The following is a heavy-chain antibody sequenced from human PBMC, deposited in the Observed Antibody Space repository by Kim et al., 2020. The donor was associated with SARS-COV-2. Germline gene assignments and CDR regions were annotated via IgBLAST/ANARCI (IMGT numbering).Heavy chain of an antibody. D-gene: IGHD3-16*01. J-gene: IGHJ6*03. Sequence: DSVKGRFTISSDNSKNTLYLQMNSLRAEDTAVYYCSGSWGARGYYYYMDVWGKGTTVTVSS. V-gene: IGHV3-30*03. CDR3: SGSWGARGYYYYMDV.